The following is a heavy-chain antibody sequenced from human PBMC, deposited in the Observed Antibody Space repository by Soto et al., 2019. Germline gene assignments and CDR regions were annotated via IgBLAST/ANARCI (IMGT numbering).Heavy chain of an antibody. J-gene: IGHJ4*01. CDR3: ARGTATAAGPCIDF. CDR2: INPNSRDT. Sequence: SVTVSCLASGSPFTPYYIHWVRQAPGQGLEWMGWINPNSRDTNNAQKLQGRVTMTRDASTHTAYMELRRLRSDDTAVYYCARGTATAAGPCIDFWGPGTLVTVPS. D-gene: IGHD6-13*01. V-gene: IGHV1-2*02. CDR1: GSPFTPYY.